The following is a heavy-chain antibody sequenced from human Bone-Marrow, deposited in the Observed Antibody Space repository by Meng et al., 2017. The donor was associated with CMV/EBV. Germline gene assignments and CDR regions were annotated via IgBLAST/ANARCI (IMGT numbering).Heavy chain of an antibody. J-gene: IGHJ3*02. Sequence: GESLKISCAASGFTFSSYSMNWVRQAPGKGLEWVSSISSSSSYKYYAESVKGRFTISRDNAKNSLYLQMNSLRAEDTAVYYCARVTDYVWGVTSWENAFEIWGQGTMVTVSS. CDR1: GFTFSSYS. CDR3: ARVTDYVWGVTSWENAFEI. D-gene: IGHD3-16*01. V-gene: IGHV3-21*01. CDR2: ISSSSSYK.